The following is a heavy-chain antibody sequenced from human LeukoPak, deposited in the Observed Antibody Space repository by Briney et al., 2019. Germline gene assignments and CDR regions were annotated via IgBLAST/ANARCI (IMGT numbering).Heavy chain of an antibody. V-gene: IGHV3-7*03. Sequence: GGSLRLSCEVSEVTFRNNWMSWVRQAPGKGLEWVANVKQDGSEKYYVESVKGRFTISRDNSKNTLYLQMNSLRAADTAVYYCASGHGYSSSWYHWGEAFDIWGQGTMVTVSS. D-gene: IGHD6-13*01. CDR1: EVTFRNNW. CDR2: VKQDGSEK. J-gene: IGHJ3*02. CDR3: ASGHGYSSSWYHWGEAFDI.